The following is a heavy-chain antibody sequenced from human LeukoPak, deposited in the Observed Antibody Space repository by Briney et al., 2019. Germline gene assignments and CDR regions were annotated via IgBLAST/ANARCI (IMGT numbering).Heavy chain of an antibody. Sequence: QPGGSLRLSCAASGFAFSNYWMHWVRQAPGKGLMWVSRINSDGSITSYADSVKGRFTISRDNAKNTLYLQMNSLRAEDMGVYYCARAAAVSAIPSDWGQGTLVIISS. V-gene: IGHV3-74*01. CDR2: INSDGSIT. D-gene: IGHD2-15*01. CDR3: ARAAAVSAIPSD. CDR1: GFAFSNYW. J-gene: IGHJ4*02.